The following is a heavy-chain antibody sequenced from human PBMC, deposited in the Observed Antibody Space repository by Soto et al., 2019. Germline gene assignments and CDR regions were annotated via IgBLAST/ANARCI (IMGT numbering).Heavy chain of an antibody. Sequence: QVQLQESGPGLVKPSQTLSLTCTVSGGSISSGGYYWSWIRQHPGKGLEWIGYIYYSGSTYYNPSLRRRVTLSVDTSKNQCPLKLSSVTAADTAVYYCARELRGSSSSSYYYYFGMDVWGQGTTVTVSS. CDR2: IYYSGST. D-gene: IGHD6-6*01. J-gene: IGHJ6*02. CDR3: ARELRGSSSSSYYYYFGMDV. CDR1: GGSISSGGYY. V-gene: IGHV4-31*03.